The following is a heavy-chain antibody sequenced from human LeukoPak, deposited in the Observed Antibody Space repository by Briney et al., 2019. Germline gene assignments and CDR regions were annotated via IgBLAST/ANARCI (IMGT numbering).Heavy chain of an antibody. D-gene: IGHD3-10*01. V-gene: IGHV3-23*01. CDR1: GFTFSSYA. CDR3: ARDRGGYYSFSWGEDWFDP. J-gene: IGHJ5*02. CDR2: ISGSGGST. Sequence: PGGSLRLSCAASGFTFSSYAMSWVRQAPGKGLEWVSAISGSGGSTYYADSVKGRFTISRDNAKNSLYLQMNSLRAEDTAVYYCARDRGGYYSFSWGEDWFDPWGQGTLVTVSS.